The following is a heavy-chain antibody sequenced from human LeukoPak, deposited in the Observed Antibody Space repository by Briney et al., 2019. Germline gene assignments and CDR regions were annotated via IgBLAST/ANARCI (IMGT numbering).Heavy chain of an antibody. J-gene: IGHJ3*02. V-gene: IGHV3-53*01. CDR2: IYSGGST. CDR3: ARAYYYDSSGYLDAFDI. D-gene: IGHD3-22*01. CDR1: GFTFSDYY. Sequence: SGGSLRLSCAASGFTFSDYYMSWIRQAPGKGLEWVSVIYSGGSTYYADSVKGRFTISRDNSKNTLYLQMNSLRAEDTAVYYCARAYYYDSSGYLDAFDIWGQGTMVTVSS.